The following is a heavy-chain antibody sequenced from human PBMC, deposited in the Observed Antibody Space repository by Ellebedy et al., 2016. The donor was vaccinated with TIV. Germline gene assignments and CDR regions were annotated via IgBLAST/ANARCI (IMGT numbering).Heavy chain of an antibody. CDR2: IKQDGSEK. CDR3: ARTYSTTIED. D-gene: IGHD5-24*01. V-gene: IGHV3-7*01. J-gene: IGHJ1*01. CDR1: GFTFSSYW. Sequence: GESLKISCAASGFTFSSYWMSWVRQAPGKGLEWVANIKQDGSEKYYVDSVKGRFTISRDNAKNTLYLQMNSLRAEDTAVYYCARTYSTTIEDWGQGILVTVSS.